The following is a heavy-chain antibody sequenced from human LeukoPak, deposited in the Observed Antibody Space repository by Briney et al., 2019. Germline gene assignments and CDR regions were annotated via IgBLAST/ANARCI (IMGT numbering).Heavy chain of an antibody. J-gene: IGHJ4*02. V-gene: IGHV4-39*01. CDR2: IYYSGST. Sequence: SETLSLTCTVSGGSISSSSYYWGWIRQPPGKGLEWIGSIYYSGSTYYNPSLKGRVTISVDTSKNQFSLKLSSVTAADTAVYYCARQALRYFDWSPYYFDYWGQGTLVTVSS. CDR1: GGSISSSSYY. D-gene: IGHD3-9*01. CDR3: ARQALRYFDWSPYYFDY.